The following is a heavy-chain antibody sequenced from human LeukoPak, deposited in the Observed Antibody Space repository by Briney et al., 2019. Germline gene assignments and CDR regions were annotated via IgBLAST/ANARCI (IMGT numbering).Heavy chain of an antibody. CDR3: ARGNGYGFLNWFDP. CDR1: GGSFSGYY. V-gene: IGHV4-34*01. CDR2: INNSGST. J-gene: IGHJ5*02. D-gene: IGHD5-18*01. Sequence: SETLSLTCAVYGGSFSGYYWSWIRQPPGKGLEWIGEINNSGSTNYNPSLKSRVTISVDTSKNQFSLKLSSVTAADTAVYYCARGNGYGFLNWFDPWGQGTLVTVSS.